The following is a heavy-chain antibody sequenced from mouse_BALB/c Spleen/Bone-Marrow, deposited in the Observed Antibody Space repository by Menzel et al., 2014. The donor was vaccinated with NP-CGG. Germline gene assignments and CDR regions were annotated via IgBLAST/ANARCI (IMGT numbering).Heavy chain of an antibody. CDR3: ARAQLGCFAY. V-gene: IGHV2-9*02. CDR2: IWAGGST. CDR1: GFSLTSYG. J-gene: IGHJ3*01. Sequence: VKLVESGPGLVAPSQSLSITCTVSGFSLTSYGVHWVRQPPGKGLEWLGVIWAGGSTNYNSALMSRLSISKDNSKSXVFLKMNSLQTDDTAMYYCARAQLGCFAYWGQGTLVTVSA. D-gene: IGHD4-1*02.